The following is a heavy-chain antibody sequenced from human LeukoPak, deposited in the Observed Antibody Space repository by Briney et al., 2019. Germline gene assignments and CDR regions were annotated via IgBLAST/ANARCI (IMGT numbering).Heavy chain of an antibody. D-gene: IGHD1-20*01. Sequence: ASVTVSCKASGYTFTSYYMHWVRQAPGQGLAWMGIINPSGGSTSYAQKFQGRVTMTRDTSTSTVYMELSSLRSEDTAVYYCARDSPLTPIIDQDAFDIWGEGTMVTVSS. CDR3: ARDSPLTPIIDQDAFDI. CDR2: INPSGGST. V-gene: IGHV1-46*01. J-gene: IGHJ3*02. CDR1: GYTFTSYY.